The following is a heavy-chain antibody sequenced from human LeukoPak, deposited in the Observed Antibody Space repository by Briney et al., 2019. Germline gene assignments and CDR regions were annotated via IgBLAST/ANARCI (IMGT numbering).Heavy chain of an antibody. V-gene: IGHV3-13*01. Sequence: GGSLRLSCAASGFTFSSYDMHWVRQATGKGLEWVSAIGTAGDTYYPGSVKGRFTISRENAKNSLYLQMNSLRAGDTAVYYCARSTPYGDYPFYGMDVWGQGTTVTVSS. J-gene: IGHJ6*02. D-gene: IGHD4-17*01. CDR2: IGTAGDT. CDR1: GFTFSSYD. CDR3: ARSTPYGDYPFYGMDV.